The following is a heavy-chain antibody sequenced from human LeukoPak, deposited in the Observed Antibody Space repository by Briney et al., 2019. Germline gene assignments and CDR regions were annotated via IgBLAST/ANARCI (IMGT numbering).Heavy chain of an antibody. J-gene: IGHJ6*03. CDR3: ARGYCSSTSCYYYYMDV. CDR1: GGSFSGYY. CDR2: INHSGST. D-gene: IGHD2-2*01. Sequence: SETLSLTCAVYGGSFSGYYWSWIRQPPGKGLEWIGEINHSGSTNYNPSLKSRVTISVDTSKNQFSLKLCSVTAADTAVYYCARGYCSSTSCYYYYMDVWGKGTTVTVSS. V-gene: IGHV4-34*01.